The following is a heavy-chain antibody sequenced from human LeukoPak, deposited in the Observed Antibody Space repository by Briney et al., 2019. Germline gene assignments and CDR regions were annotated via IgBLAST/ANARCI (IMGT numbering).Heavy chain of an antibody. CDR2: IIPIFGTA. J-gene: IGHJ4*02. V-gene: IGHV1-69*13. D-gene: IGHD3/OR15-3a*01. Sequence: SVKVSCRASGGTFSNHAITWVRQAPGQGLEWMGGIIPIFGTANYAQKFQGRVTITADESTSTAYMELSSLRSEDTAVYYCARMASDHLISVPDYWGQGTLVTVSS. CDR1: GGTFSNHA. CDR3: ARMASDHLISVPDY.